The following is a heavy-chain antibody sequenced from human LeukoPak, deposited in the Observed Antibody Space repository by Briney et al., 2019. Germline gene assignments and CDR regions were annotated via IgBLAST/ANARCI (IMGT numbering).Heavy chain of an antibody. CDR3: ARSYGGYVFDAFDI. CDR1: GFTFSSYG. J-gene: IGHJ3*02. D-gene: IGHD4-17*01. CDR2: IWYDGSNK. V-gene: IGHV3-33*01. Sequence: GGSLRLSCAASGFTFSSYGMHWVRQAPGKGLEWVAVIWYDGSNKYYADSVKGRFTISRDNSKNTLYLQMNSLRAEDTAVYYCARSYGGYVFDAFDIWGQGTMVTVSS.